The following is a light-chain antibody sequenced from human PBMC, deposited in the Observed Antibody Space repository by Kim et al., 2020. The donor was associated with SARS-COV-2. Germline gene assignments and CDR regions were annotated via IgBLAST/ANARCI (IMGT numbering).Light chain of an antibody. J-gene: IGLJ2*01. V-gene: IGLV3-9*01. CDR3: QVWDSSAGV. Sequence: VALGQTARITCGGNNIGSKNVHWYQQKPGQAPVLVIYRDSNRPSGIPERFSGSNSGNTATLTISRAQAGDEADYYCQVWDSSAGVFGGGTKLTVL. CDR2: RDS. CDR1: NIGSKN.